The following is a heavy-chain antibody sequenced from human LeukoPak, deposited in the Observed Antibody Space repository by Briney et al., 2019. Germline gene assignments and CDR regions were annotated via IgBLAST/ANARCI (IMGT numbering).Heavy chain of an antibody. CDR3: ARRSRNGLDAFDI. Sequence: ASVKVSCKASAYTFTGYYLHWVRQAPGQGPEWVGWIDPNNGDTDYAQAFQGRVSMTRVRSISTAYMELSRLTSDDTAVYYCARRSRNGLDAFDIWGQGRMVTVSS. CDR2: IDPNNGDT. J-gene: IGHJ3*02. V-gene: IGHV1-2*02. D-gene: IGHD2-8*01. CDR1: AYTFTGYY.